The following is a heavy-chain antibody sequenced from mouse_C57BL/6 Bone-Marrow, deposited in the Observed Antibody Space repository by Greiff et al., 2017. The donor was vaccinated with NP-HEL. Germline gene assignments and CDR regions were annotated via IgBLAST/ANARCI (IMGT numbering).Heavy chain of an antibody. CDR1: GFTFSSYA. J-gene: IGHJ3*01. V-gene: IGHV5-9-1*02. CDR2: ISSGGDYI. D-gene: IGHD2-4*01. Sequence: VQLKESGEGLVKPGGSLKLSCAASGFTFSSYAMSWVRQTPEKSLEWVAYISSGGDYIYYADTVKGRFTISRDNARNTLYLQMSSLKSEDTAMYYCTREDYEFAYWGQGTLVTVSA. CDR3: TREDYEFAY.